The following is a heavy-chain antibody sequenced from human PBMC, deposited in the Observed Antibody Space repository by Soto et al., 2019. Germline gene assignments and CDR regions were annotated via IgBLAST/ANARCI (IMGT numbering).Heavy chain of an antibody. CDR2: ISWDGGTT. J-gene: IGHJ5*02. Sequence: GVLRLSCAASAFTFDEYTMHWVRQAPGKGLEWVSLISWDGGTTYYADSVKGRFTISRDNSKNSLYLQMNSLRTEDTALYYCAKDMTCSLGNCYSLGGGFDPWGQGTLVTVSS. CDR3: AKDMTCSLGNCYSLGGGFDP. V-gene: IGHV3-43*01. D-gene: IGHD2-15*01. CDR1: AFTFDEYT.